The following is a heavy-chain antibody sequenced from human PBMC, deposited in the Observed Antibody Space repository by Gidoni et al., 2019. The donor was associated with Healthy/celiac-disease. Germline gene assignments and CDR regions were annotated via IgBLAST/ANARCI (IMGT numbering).Heavy chain of an antibody. V-gene: IGHV5-10-1*03. J-gene: IGHJ2*01. D-gene: IGHD3-3*01. CDR3: ARQSRVRDFWSGYYDWYFDL. CDR1: GFSFTSYW. Sequence: EVQLVQSGAEVKKPGESLRIYCKGSGFSFTSYWISWVRQMPGKGLEWMGRIDHSSSYTNYSPSFQGHVTISADKSISTAYLQWSSLKASDTAMYYCARQSRVRDFWSGYYDWYFDLWGRGTLVTVSS. CDR2: IDHSSSYT.